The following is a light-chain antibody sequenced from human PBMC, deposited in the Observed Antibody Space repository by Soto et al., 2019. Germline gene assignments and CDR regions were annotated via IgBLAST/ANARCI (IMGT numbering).Light chain of an antibody. CDR2: DAS. CDR1: HIFSNF. Sequence: EILMTQAPATLSVSPGERSTLSCGAIHIFSNFLSWYQQKPGQATRLLIYDASNRATGITARFSGSGSGKEFTITINSLQSEDFAVYYCQQYNNWPRTFGQGSMVDI. CDR3: QQYNNWPRT. V-gene: IGKV3D-15*01. J-gene: IGKJ1*01.